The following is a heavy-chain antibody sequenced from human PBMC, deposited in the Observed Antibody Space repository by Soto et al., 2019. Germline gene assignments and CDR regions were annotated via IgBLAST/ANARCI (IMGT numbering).Heavy chain of an antibody. CDR2: ISYDGSNK. J-gene: IGHJ6*02. V-gene: IGHV3-30-3*01. CDR3: ARDQIIGNTYYYYYGMDV. D-gene: IGHD3-10*01. Sequence: GGSLRLSCAASGFTFSSYAMHWVRQAPGKGLEWVAVISYDGSNKYYADSVKGRFTISRDNSKNTLYLQMNSLRAEDTAVYYCARDQIIGNTYYYYYGMDVWGQGTTVTVSS. CDR1: GFTFSSYA.